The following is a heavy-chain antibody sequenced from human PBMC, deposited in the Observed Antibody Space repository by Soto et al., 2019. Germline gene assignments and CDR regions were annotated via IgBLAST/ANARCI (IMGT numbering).Heavy chain of an antibody. CDR3: GRPWRIGLTPPGP. Sequence: KLQESGPRLVKPSETLSLTCTVSGASINNTSYYWGWIRQSPGKGLEWIGNIYYSGKTYYSPSLKSRVSISVDASRNQFSLRLSSVTAADTAVYYCGRPWRIGLTPPGPWGQGVLVTVSS. CDR1: GASINNTSYY. D-gene: IGHD1-26*01. CDR2: IYYSGKT. V-gene: IGHV4-39*01. J-gene: IGHJ5*02.